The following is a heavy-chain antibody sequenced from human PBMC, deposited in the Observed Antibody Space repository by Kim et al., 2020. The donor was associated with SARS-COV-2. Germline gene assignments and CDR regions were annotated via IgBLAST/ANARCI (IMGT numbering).Heavy chain of an antibody. CDR1: GGSFSGYY. J-gene: IGHJ4*02. D-gene: IGHD4-17*01. CDR3: ARGYGTRWPSDY. CDR2: INHSGST. Sequence: SETLSLTCAVYGGSFSGYYWSWIRQPPGKGLEWIGEINHSGSTNYNPSLKSRVTISVDTSKNQFSLKLSSVTAADTAVYYCARGYGTRWPSDYWGQGTLVPVSS. V-gene: IGHV4-34*01.